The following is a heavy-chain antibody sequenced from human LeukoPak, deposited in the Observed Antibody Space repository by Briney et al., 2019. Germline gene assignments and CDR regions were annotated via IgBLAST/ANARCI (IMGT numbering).Heavy chain of an antibody. J-gene: IGHJ4*02. CDR1: GGSFSGYY. CDR2: INHSGST. CDR3: ASEPYYGSGSYQSPFDY. Sequence: SETLSLTCAVYGGSFSGYYWSWIRQPPGKGLEWIGEINHSGSTNYNPSLTSRVTISVDTSKNQFSLKLSSVTAADTAVYYCASEPYYGSGSYQSPFDYWGQGTLVTVSS. V-gene: IGHV4-34*01. D-gene: IGHD3-10*01.